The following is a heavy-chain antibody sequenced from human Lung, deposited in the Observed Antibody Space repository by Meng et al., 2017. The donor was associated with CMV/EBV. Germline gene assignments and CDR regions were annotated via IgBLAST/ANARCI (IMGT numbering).Heavy chain of an antibody. Sequence: GESPKISCAASGFTVSSNYMSWVRQAPGKGLEWVSVIYSGGSTYYADSVKGRFTISRDNSKNTLYLQMNSLRAEDTAVDYRAREELSISADRFIEYWYFDLWXRGTXVTVSS. V-gene: IGHV3-53*01. D-gene: IGHD6-13*01. J-gene: IGHJ2*01. CDR1: GFTVSSNY. CDR3: AREELSISADRFIEYWYFDL. CDR2: IYSGGST.